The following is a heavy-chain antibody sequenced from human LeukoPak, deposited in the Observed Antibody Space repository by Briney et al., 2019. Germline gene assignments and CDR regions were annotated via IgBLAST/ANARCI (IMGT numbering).Heavy chain of an antibody. D-gene: IGHD3-3*01. Sequence: GGSLRLSCAASGFTFSSYAMSWVRQAPGKGLEWVSRISGGGGTTYYAASVKGRFTISRDNSKNTLYLQINSLRAEDTAVYYCAKDGADHDSDYFDYWGQGTLVTVSS. CDR3: AKDGADHDSDYFDY. J-gene: IGHJ4*02. CDR2: ISGGGGTT. V-gene: IGHV3-23*01. CDR1: GFTFSSYA.